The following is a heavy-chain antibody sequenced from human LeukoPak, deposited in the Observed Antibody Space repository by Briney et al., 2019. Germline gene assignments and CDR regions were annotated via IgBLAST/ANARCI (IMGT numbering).Heavy chain of an antibody. CDR2: ISGSGTT. J-gene: IGHJ5*02. Sequence: GGSLRLSCAASGFTFSNYAMTWVRQPPGKGLEWVSAISGSGTTYYADSVKGRFTISRDNSKNTLYLEMNSLRVEDTAIFYCVKLGTMVRGVMFRFDPWGQGTLVTVSS. D-gene: IGHD3-10*01. V-gene: IGHV3-23*01. CDR1: GFTFSNYA. CDR3: VKLGTMVRGVMFRFDP.